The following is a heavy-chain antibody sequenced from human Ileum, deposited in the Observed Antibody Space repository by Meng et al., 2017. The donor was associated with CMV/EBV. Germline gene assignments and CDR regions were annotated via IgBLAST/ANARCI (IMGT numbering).Heavy chain of an antibody. CDR3: ARENWVYDY. V-gene: IGHV1-2*02. CDR1: GNIFTGYY. CDR2: INLNSGVI. D-gene: IGHD7-27*01. J-gene: IGHJ4*02. Sequence: HAQLVQSGTEREKPGASMKLTCKASGNIFTGYYMHWVRQAPGQGLEWVGCINLNSGVIDFAQKFQGRITLTRDTSITTAYMELTRLIYDDTAVYYCARENWVYDYWGQGTLVTVSS.